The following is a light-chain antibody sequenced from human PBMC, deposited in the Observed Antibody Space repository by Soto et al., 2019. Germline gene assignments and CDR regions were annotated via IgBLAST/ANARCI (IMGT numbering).Light chain of an antibody. Sequence: EIVFTQSPGTLSLSPGERATLSCRASQRVSGYIGWYQQKPGQAPRLLIYADSNRATGIPARFSGSGSGTDFTLTIRSLEPEDFSVYYCQQYGSSPITFGQGTRLEIK. CDR2: ADS. CDR3: QQYGSSPIT. V-gene: IGKV3-20*01. CDR1: QRVSGY. J-gene: IGKJ5*01.